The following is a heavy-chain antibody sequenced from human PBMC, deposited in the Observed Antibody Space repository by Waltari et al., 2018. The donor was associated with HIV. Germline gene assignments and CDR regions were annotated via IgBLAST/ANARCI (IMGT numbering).Heavy chain of an antibody. V-gene: IGHV3-48*03. Sequence: EVQLVESGGGLVQPGGSLRLSCAASGFTFSSYEMNWVRQAPGKGREWVSYIGSSGSTIYYADSVKGRFTISRDNAKNSLYLQMNSLRAEDTAVYYCAGNTVTAPFDYWGQGTLVTVSS. CDR1: GFTFSSYE. CDR2: IGSSGSTI. J-gene: IGHJ4*02. CDR3: AGNTVTAPFDY. D-gene: IGHD4-17*01.